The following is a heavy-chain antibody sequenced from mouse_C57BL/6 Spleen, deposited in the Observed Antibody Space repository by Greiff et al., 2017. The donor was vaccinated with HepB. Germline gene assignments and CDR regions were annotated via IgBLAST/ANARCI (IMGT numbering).Heavy chain of an antibody. V-gene: IGHV1-55*01. CDR3: ARRATVSGYWYGEG. CDR1: GYTFTSYW. D-gene: IGHD1-1*01. J-gene: IGHJ1*03. Sequence: QVQLQQPGAELVKPGASVKMSCKASGYTFTSYWITWVKQRPGQGLEWIGDIYPGSGSTNYNEKFKSKATLTVDTSSSTAYMQLSSRTSEDSAVEYGARRATVSGYWYGEGWGTGTTVTVSS. CDR2: IYPGSGST.